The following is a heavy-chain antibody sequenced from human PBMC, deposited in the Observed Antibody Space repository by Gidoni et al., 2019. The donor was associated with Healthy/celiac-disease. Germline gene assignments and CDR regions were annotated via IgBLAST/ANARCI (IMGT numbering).Heavy chain of an antibody. CDR1: GFSLSNARMG. CDR3: ARISIAAADYYFDY. J-gene: IGHJ4*02. CDR2: IFSNDEK. V-gene: IGHV2-26*01. Sequence: QVTLKESGPVLVKPTETLTLTCPVPGFSLSNARMGVSWIRQPPGKALEWLAHIFSNDEKSYSTSLKSRLTIAKDTSKSQVVLTMTNMDPVDTATYYCARISIAAADYYFDYWGQGTLVTVSS. D-gene: IGHD6-13*01.